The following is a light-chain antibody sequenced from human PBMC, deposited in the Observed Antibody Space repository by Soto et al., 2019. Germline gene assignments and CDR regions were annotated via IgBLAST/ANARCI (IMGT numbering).Light chain of an antibody. J-gene: IGKJ3*01. CDR1: QVIYNY. CDR3: QQRNTYSFT. CDR2: SAF. V-gene: IGKV1-9*01. Sequence: DIQLTQSPSFLSASVGERVTITCRASQVIYNYLAWYQQKPGKAPKLLIYSAFSLQSGVPPRFSGSGSGTEFTLTISSLQPEDFATYYCQQRNTYSFTFGPGTKVDIK.